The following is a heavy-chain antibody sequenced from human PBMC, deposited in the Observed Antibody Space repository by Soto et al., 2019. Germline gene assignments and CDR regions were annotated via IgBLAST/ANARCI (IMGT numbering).Heavy chain of an antibody. J-gene: IGHJ4*02. CDR1: GFTFSNYG. Sequence: QVQLVESGGGVVQPGRSLRLSCAASGFTFSNYGMHWVRQAPGKGLEWVAVIWYDESKKYYADSVKGRFTISRDSSKNTLYVQMNSLRAGDRAVYYCARGGGLSEGGYWGQGTLVTVSS. CDR3: ARGGGLSEGGY. CDR2: IWYDESKK. V-gene: IGHV3-33*01. D-gene: IGHD3-16*02.